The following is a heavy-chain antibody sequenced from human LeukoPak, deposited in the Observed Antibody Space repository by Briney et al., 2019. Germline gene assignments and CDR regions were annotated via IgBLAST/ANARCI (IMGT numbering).Heavy chain of an antibody. J-gene: IGHJ6*02. Sequence: SGGSLRLSCAASGFTFSSYAMHWVRQAPGKGLEWVAVISYDGSNKYYADSVKGRFTISRDNSKNTLYLQMNSLRAEDTAVYHCARDEWQWLYYYYYGMDVWGQGTTVTVSS. CDR3: ARDEWQWLYYYYYGMDV. CDR2: ISYDGSNK. V-gene: IGHV3-30-3*01. D-gene: IGHD6-19*01. CDR1: GFTFSSYA.